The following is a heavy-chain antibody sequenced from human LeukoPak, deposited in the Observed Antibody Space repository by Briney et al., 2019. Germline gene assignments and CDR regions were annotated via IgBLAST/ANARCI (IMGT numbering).Heavy chain of an antibody. CDR2: ISSSGNTI. V-gene: IGHV3-11*01. J-gene: IGHJ6*02. D-gene: IGHD6-19*01. CDR3: AREYSSGWSDYYYGMDV. CDR1: GFTFSDYY. Sequence: GGSLRLSCAASGFTFSDYYMSWIRQAPGKGLEWVSYISSSGNTIYYVDSVKGRFTISRDNSKNTLYLQMNSLRAEDTAVYYCAREYSSGWSDYYYGMDVWGQGTTVTVSS.